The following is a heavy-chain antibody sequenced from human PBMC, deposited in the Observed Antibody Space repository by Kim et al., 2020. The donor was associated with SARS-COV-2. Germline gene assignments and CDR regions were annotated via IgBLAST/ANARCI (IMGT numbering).Heavy chain of an antibody. J-gene: IGHJ3*02. D-gene: IGHD2-21*01. CDR2: ISYDGSNK. CDR3: ARGFVRVHTAFDI. V-gene: IGHV3-33*05. CDR1: GFTFSSYG. Sequence: GGSLRLSCAASGFTFSSYGMHWVRQAPGKGLEWVAVISYDGSNKYYADSVKGRFTISRDNSKNTLYLQMNSLRAEDTAVYYCARGFVRVHTAFDIWGQGT.